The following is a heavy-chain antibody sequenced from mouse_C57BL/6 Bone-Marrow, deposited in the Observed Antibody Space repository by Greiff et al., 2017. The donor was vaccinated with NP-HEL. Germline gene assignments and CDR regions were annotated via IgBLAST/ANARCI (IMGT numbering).Heavy chain of an antibody. CDR3: ARRGINYAMDD. Sequence: EVQVVESGGGLVQPGGSLKLSCAASGFTFSDYGMAWVRQAPRKGPAWVAFISNLAYSIYYADTVTGRFTISRENAKNTLYLEMSSLRSEDTAMYYCARRGINYAMDDWGQGTSVTVSS. V-gene: IGHV5-15*01. CDR1: GFTFSDYG. J-gene: IGHJ4*01. CDR2: ISNLAYSI. D-gene: IGHD2-4*01.